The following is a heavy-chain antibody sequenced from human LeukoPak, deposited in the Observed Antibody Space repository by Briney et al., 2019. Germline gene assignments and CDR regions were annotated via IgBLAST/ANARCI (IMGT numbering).Heavy chain of an antibody. J-gene: IGHJ6*02. Sequence: PGGSLRLSCAVSVFTFSSFGMHWVRQAPGKGLEWVAVISYDGSNKYYADSVKGRFTISRDNSKNTLYLQMNSLRAEDTAVYYCARTYYDFWSGYSQYYYGMDVWGQGTTVTVSS. CDR3: ARTYYDFWSGYSQYYYGMDV. CDR1: VFTFSSFG. V-gene: IGHV3-30*04. D-gene: IGHD3-3*01. CDR2: ISYDGSNK.